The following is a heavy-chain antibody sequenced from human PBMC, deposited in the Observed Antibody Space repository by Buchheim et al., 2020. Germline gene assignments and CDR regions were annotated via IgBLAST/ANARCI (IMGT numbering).Heavy chain of an antibody. CDR1: GFTFSSYW. CDR2: INGDGSST. J-gene: IGHJ4*02. V-gene: IGHV3-74*01. D-gene: IGHD3-10*01. CDR3: ARDMGWSITMVQGVPDY. Sequence: EVQLVESGGGLVQPGGSLRLSCAASGFTFSSYWMHWVRQAPGKGLVWVSRINGDGSSTSYADSVKGRFTISRDNAKNTLYLQMNSLRAEDTAVYYCARDMGWSITMVQGVPDYWGQGTL.